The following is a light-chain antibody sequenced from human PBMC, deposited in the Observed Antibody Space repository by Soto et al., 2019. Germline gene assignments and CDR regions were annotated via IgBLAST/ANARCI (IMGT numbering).Light chain of an antibody. J-gene: IGKJ1*01. Sequence: DILLTQSPSFLSASVGDRVTITHRASHDIAKYLAWYQQKPGKAPKFLIYATSTFQSGLPSRFRGRGSGTEFTLTISILQPDDFATYCCQQYKSYWTFGQGTKVDIK. CDR3: QQYKSYWT. CDR1: HDIAKY. CDR2: ATS. V-gene: IGKV1-9*01.